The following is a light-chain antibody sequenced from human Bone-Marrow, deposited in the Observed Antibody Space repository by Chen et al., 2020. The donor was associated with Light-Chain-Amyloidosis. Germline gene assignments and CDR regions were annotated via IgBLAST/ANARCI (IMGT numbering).Light chain of an antibody. Sequence: DVVMTQSPLSLPVTLGQPASISCRSSQSLVHSNGNTYLNWFHQRPGQSPRRLIYQVSNRDSGVPDRFSGSGSGTDFPLKISKVEAEDVGVYYCMQGTHWPPFTFGPGTKVDIK. CDR3: MQGTHWPPFT. J-gene: IGKJ3*01. V-gene: IGKV2-30*02. CDR2: QVS. CDR1: QSLVHSNGNTY.